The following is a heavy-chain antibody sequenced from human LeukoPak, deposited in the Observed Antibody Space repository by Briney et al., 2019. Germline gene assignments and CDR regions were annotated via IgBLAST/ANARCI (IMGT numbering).Heavy chain of an antibody. D-gene: IGHD4-17*01. V-gene: IGHV3-23*01. Sequence: GGSLRLSCAGSGFTFSSYGMSWVRQAPGKGLEWVSAISGSGGSTYYADSVKGRFTISRDNAKNSLYLQMNSLRAEDTAVYYCARAYDDYVFHYYYYMDVWGKGTTVTISS. J-gene: IGHJ6*03. CDR1: GFTFSSYG. CDR3: ARAYDDYVFHYYYYMDV. CDR2: ISGSGGST.